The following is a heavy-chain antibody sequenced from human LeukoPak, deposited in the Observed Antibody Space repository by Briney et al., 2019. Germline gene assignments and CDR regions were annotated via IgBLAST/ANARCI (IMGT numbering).Heavy chain of an antibody. Sequence: SVTVSCKASGGTFSSCAISWVRQAPGQGLEWMGGIIPIFGTANYAQKFQGRVTITADESTSTAYMELSSLRSEDTAVYYCATVRRGYSYGLNHFDYWGQGTLVTVSS. CDR2: IIPIFGTA. D-gene: IGHD5-18*01. J-gene: IGHJ4*02. V-gene: IGHV1-69*13. CDR3: ATVRRGYSYGLNHFDY. CDR1: GGTFSSCA.